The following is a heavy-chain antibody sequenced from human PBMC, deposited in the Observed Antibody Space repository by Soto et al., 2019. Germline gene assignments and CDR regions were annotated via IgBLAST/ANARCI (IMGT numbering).Heavy chain of an antibody. J-gene: IGHJ5*02. D-gene: IGHD4-4*01. V-gene: IGHV4-59*08. CDR1: GGSISSYY. Sequence: QVQLQESGPGLVKPSETLSLTCTVSGGSISSYYWSWIRQPPGKGLEWIGYIYYSGSTNYNPSLKSRVTISVDTSKNQFSLKLSSVTAADTAVYYCARHDYSNYVWFDPWGQGTPVTVSS. CDR3: ARHDYSNYVWFDP. CDR2: IYYSGST.